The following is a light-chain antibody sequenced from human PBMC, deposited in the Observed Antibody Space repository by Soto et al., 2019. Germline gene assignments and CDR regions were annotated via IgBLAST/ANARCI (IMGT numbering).Light chain of an antibody. CDR3: QQYGSSPLT. V-gene: IGKV3-20*01. Sequence: EIVLTQSPGTLSLSPGDRATLTCRASQSLNTRLAWYQQRPGKAPKLLIYDASTLESGVPSRFSGSGSGTDFTLTISRLEPEDFAVYYCQQYGSSPLTFGGGTKVDIK. CDR2: DAS. J-gene: IGKJ4*01. CDR1: QSLNTR.